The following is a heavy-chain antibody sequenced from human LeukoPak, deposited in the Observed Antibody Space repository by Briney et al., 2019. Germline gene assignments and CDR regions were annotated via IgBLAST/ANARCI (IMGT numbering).Heavy chain of an antibody. D-gene: IGHD3-22*01. J-gene: IGHJ4*02. CDR2: IKQDGSEK. Sequence: SGGSLRLSCAASGFTFSNFWMSWVRQAPGKGLEWVANIKQDGSEKYYVDSVKGRFTISRDNAKSSLYLQMNSLRAEDTAVYYCASTYYYDLRPFDYWGQGTLVTVSS. V-gene: IGHV3-7*01. CDR1: GFTFSNFW. CDR3: ASTYYYDLRPFDY.